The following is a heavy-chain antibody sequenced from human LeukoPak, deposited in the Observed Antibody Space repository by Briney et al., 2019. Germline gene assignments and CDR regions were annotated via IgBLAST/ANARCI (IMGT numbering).Heavy chain of an antibody. V-gene: IGHV3-23*01. CDR3: ARVGHWSNCFGMDA. Sequence: GGSLRLSCAASGFTFSGHSMTWVRQTPGKGLEWVSVIFGNGVKTYYADSLKGRFTISRDNSKSTLYLQMNSLRADDTAVYYCARVGHWSNCFGMDAWGQGTTVSVSS. CDR2: IFGNGVKT. CDR1: GFTFSGHS. D-gene: IGHD4-11*01. J-gene: IGHJ6*02.